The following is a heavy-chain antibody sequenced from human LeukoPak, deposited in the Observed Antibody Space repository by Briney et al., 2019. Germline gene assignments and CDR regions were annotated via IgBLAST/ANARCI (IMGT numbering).Heavy chain of an antibody. Sequence: SETLSLTCTVSGGSISSSSYYWGWIRQPAGKGLEWIGRIYTSRSTNYNPSLKSRVTMSVDTSKNQFSLKLSSVTAADTAVYYCARGPYSSGWYDYYYYYMDVWGKGTTVTISS. D-gene: IGHD6-19*01. CDR3: ARGPYSSGWYDYYYYYMDV. V-gene: IGHV4-61*02. CDR1: GGSISSSSYY. CDR2: IYTSRST. J-gene: IGHJ6*03.